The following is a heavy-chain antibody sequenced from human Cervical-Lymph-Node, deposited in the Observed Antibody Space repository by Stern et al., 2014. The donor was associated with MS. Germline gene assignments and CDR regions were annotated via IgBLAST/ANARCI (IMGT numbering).Heavy chain of an antibody. Sequence: VQLVESGGGLVKPGGSLRLSCAASGFSFSDYYMNWIRQAPGKGLEWVSYISGRDGTIFYADSVKGRFTISRDNAKKSLYLQMNSLKAEDTAVYYCARAGGSKDDFWGQGTLVTVSS. V-gene: IGHV3-11*01. CDR1: GFSFSDYY. CDR2: ISGRDGTI. D-gene: IGHD3-10*01. J-gene: IGHJ4*02. CDR3: ARAGGSKDDF.